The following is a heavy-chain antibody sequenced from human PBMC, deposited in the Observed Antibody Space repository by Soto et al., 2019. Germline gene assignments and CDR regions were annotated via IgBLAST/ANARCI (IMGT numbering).Heavy chain of an antibody. CDR1: GFTFCPYP. J-gene: IGHJ4*02. Sequence: GGCPRISCAASGFTFCPYPMNWVRQAPGKGLEWVSSINSGSGDDRNHADSVKGRFIISRDNSKNTLYLQMSNLRPEDTAVYYCAKDSSAYYYADYWGQGTLVTVSS. V-gene: IGHV3-23*01. CDR3: AKDSSAYYYADY. D-gene: IGHD3-22*01. CDR2: INSGSGDDR.